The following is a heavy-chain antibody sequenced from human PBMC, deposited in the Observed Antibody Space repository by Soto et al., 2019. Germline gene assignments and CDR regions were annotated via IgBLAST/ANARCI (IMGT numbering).Heavy chain of an antibody. J-gene: IGHJ6*03. V-gene: IGHV1-18*01. CDR2: ISAYNGNT. Sequence: ASVKVSCKASGYTFTSYGISWVRQAPGQGLEWMGWISAYNGNTNYAQKLQGRVTMTTDTSTSTAYMELRSLRSDDTAVYYCARDQGGPYYYYYMDVWGKGTTVTVSS. CDR3: ARDQGGPYYYYYMDV. D-gene: IGHD1-26*01. CDR1: GYTFTSYG.